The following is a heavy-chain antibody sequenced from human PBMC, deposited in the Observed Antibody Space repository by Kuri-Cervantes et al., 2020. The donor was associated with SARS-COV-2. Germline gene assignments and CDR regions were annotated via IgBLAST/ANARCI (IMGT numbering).Heavy chain of an antibody. CDR3: GSVGGNWELPLVY. Sequence: GSLRLSCTVSGGSISSYHWSWIRQPQGKGLGWIGYIYYSGSTTYNPSLKRGVTISVNPSKNQFSLKLSSVTAADTAVYYCGSVGGNWELPLVYWGQGTLVTVSS. CDR2: IYYSGST. D-gene: IGHD3-16*02. CDR1: GGSISSYH. V-gene: IGHV4-59*01. J-gene: IGHJ4*02.